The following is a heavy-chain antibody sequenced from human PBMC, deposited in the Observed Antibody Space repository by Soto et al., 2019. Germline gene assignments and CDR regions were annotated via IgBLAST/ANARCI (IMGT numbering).Heavy chain of an antibody. CDR2: IKQDGSEK. V-gene: IGHV3-7*01. Sequence: GGSLRLSCAASGFTFSSYWMSWVRQAPGKGLEWVANIKQDGSEKYYVDSVKGRFTIPRDNAKNSLYLQMNSLRAEDTAVYYCARDSRGYDIWSGYYWNNWFDPWGQGTLVTVSS. CDR3: ARDSRGYDIWSGYYWNNWFDP. CDR1: GFTFSSYW. J-gene: IGHJ5*02. D-gene: IGHD3-3*01.